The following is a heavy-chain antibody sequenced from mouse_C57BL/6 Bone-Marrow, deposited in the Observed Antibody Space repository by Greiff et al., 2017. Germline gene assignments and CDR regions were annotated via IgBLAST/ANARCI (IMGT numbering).Heavy chain of an antibody. Sequence: QVQLQQSGAELARPGASVKLSCKASGYTFTGYGISWVKQRTGQGLEWIGEIYPRSGNTYYNEKFKGKATLTADKSSSTAYMELRSLTSEDSAVYFCARGSITTVVHFDYWGQGTTLTVSA. CDR1: GYTFTGYG. D-gene: IGHD1-1*01. CDR2: IYPRSGNT. V-gene: IGHV1-81*01. J-gene: IGHJ2*01. CDR3: ARGSITTVVHFDY.